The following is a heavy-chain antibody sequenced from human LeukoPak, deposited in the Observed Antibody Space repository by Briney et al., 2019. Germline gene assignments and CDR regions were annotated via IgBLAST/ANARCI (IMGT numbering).Heavy chain of an antibody. CDR2: ISGSGGST. D-gene: IGHD6-13*01. Sequence: GGSLRLSCAASGFTFSSYDMHWVRQGTGKGLEWVSAISGSGGSTYYADSVKDRFTISRDNSKNTLYLQMNSLRAEDTAVYYCAKPSSSWYRDGFDYWGQGTLVTVSS. CDR3: AKPSSSWYRDGFDY. CDR1: GFTFSSYD. J-gene: IGHJ4*02. V-gene: IGHV3-23*01.